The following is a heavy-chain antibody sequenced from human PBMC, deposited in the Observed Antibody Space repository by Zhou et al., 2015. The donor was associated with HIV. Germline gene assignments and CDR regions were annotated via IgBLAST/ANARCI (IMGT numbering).Heavy chain of an antibody. CDR3: ARDRFRYGSGLSTSDIGLNYFDY. CDR2: IIPIFGTA. J-gene: IGHJ4*02. Sequence: QVQLVQSGAEVKKPGSSVKVSCKASGGTFSSYAISWVRQAPGQGLEWMGGIIPIFGTANYAQKFQGRVTITADESTSTAYMELSSLRSEDTAVYYCARDRFRYGSGLSTSDIGLNYFDYWGQGTLVTVSS. V-gene: IGHV1-69*12. D-gene: IGHD3-10*01. CDR1: GGTFSSYA.